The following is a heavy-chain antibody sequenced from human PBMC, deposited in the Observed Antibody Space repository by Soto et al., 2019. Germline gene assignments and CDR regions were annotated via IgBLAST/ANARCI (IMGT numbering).Heavy chain of an antibody. CDR2: IGASGDIT. CDR1: GFSFTNFA. V-gene: IGHV3-23*01. CDR3: AKDDFTDRGDDYFDY. J-gene: IGHJ4*02. D-gene: IGHD2-21*02. Sequence: GGSLRLSCAASGFSFTNFAMSWVRQAPGKGLEWVAGIGASGDITWYADSVKGRLSISRDNSKNTLYLQLNSLRFEDTAVYYCAKDDFTDRGDDYFDYWGPGTLVTAPQ.